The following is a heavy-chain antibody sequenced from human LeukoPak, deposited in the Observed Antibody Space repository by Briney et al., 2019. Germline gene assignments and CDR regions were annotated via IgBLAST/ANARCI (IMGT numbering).Heavy chain of an antibody. CDR2: ISGSGGST. D-gene: IGHD2-21*02. V-gene: IGHV3-23*01. J-gene: IGHJ3*02. CDR3: AKDRLAAYCGGDCSDAFDI. Sequence: PGGSLRLSCAASGFTFSSYSMNWVRQAPGKGLEWVSAISGSGGSTYYADSVKGRFTISRDNSKNTLYLQMNSLRAEDTAVYYCAKDRLAAYCGGDCSDAFDIWGQGTMVTVSS. CDR1: GFTFSSYS.